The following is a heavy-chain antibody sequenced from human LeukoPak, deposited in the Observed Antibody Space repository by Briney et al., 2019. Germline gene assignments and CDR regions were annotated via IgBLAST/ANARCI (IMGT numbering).Heavy chain of an antibody. J-gene: IGHJ3*02. V-gene: IGHV3-48*01. CDR3: ARVGGYDFWSGYHDAFDI. CDR2: ISSSSSTI. Sequence: GGSLRLSCAASGFTFSSYSMNWVRQAPGKGLEWVSYISSSSSTIYYADSVKGRFTISRDNAKNSLYLQMNSLRAEDTAVNYCARVGGYDFWSGYHDAFDIWGQGTMVTVSS. CDR1: GFTFSSYS. D-gene: IGHD3-3*01.